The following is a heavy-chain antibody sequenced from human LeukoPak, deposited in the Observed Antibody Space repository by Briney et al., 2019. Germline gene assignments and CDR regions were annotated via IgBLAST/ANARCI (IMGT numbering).Heavy chain of an antibody. D-gene: IGHD6-13*01. CDR3: AKSGAYSSSWLPGWFDP. CDR2: ISWNSGSI. J-gene: IGHJ5*02. Sequence: GGSLRLSCAASGFTFSSYEMNWVRQAPGKGLEWVSGISWNSGSIGYADSVKGRFTISRDNAKNSLYLQMNSLRAEDTALYYCAKSGAYSSSWLPGWFDPWGQGTLVTVSS. CDR1: GFTFSSYE. V-gene: IGHV3-9*01.